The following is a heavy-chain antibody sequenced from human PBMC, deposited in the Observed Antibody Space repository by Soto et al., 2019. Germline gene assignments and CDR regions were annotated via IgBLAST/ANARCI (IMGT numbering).Heavy chain of an antibody. CDR3: ARDWVFGVADFDY. Sequence: ASVKVSCKASGYTFTSYDINWVRQATGQGLEWMGWMNPNSGNTGYAQKFQGRVTMTRNTSISTAYMELSSLRSGDTAVYYCARDWVFGVADFDYWGQGTLVTVSS. CDR1: GYTFTSYD. CDR2: MNPNSGNT. D-gene: IGHD3-3*01. J-gene: IGHJ4*02. V-gene: IGHV1-8*01.